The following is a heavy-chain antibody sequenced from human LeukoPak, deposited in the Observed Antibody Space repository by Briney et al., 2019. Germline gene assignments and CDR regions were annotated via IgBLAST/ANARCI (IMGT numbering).Heavy chain of an antibody. CDR2: IYYSGST. CDR3: ARLTYYYGSGSW. D-gene: IGHD3-10*01. V-gene: IGHV4-59*01. CDR1: GGSISSYY. J-gene: IGHJ4*02. Sequence: SETLSLTCTVSGGSISSYYWSWIRQPPGKGLEWIGYIYYSGSTNYNPSLKSRVTISVDTSKNQFSLKLSSVTAADTAVYCCARLTYYYGSGSWWGQGTLVTVSS.